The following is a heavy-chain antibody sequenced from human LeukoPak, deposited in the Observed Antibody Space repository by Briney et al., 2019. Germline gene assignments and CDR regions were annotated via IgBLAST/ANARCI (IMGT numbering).Heavy chain of an antibody. CDR3: ARNSGSYYLYAFDI. Sequence: ASVKISCKTSGYSFTSYNLHWVRQAPGQRLEWMGIIKPSGDNTNYAQKFQGRVTITRNTSISTAYMELSSLRSEDTAVYYCARNSGSYYLYAFDIWGQGTMVTVSS. D-gene: IGHD1-26*01. V-gene: IGHV1-46*01. J-gene: IGHJ3*02. CDR1: GYSFTSYN. CDR2: IKPSGDNT.